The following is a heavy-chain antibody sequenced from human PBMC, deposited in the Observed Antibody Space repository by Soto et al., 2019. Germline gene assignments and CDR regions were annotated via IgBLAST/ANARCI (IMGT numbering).Heavy chain of an antibody. D-gene: IGHD6-13*01. J-gene: IGHJ4*02. V-gene: IGHV3-30-3*01. CDR3: ARDQQLTRGYYFDY. CDR2: ISYDGSNK. Sequence: QVQLVESGGGVVQPGRSPRLSCAASGFTFSSYAMHWVRQAPGKGLEWVAVISYDGSNKYYADSVKGRFTISRDNSKNALYLQMNSLRAEDTAVYYCARDQQLTRGYYFDYWGQGTLVTVSS. CDR1: GFTFSSYA.